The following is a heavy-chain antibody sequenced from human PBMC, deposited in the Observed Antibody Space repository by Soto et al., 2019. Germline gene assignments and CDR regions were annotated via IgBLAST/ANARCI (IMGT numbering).Heavy chain of an antibody. V-gene: IGHV1-46*01. D-gene: IGHD3-22*01. J-gene: IGHJ4*02. CDR1: GYTFTSYY. CDR2: INPSGGST. Sequence: GASVKVSCKASGYTFTSYYMHWVRQAPGQGLEWMGIINPSGGSTSYAQKFQGRVTMTRDTSTSTVYMELSSLRSEDTAVYYCARGGYYDSSGYYSLDYWGQGTLVTVSS. CDR3: ARGGYYDSSGYYSLDY.